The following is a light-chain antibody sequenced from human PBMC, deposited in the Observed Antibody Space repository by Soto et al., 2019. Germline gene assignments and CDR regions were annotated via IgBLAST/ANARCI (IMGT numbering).Light chain of an antibody. J-gene: IGLJ1*01. Sequence: QSGLTQPAPGCRSPRQSITISRTGTNSDVRSYNLVSWFQQHPGKAPKLVIYEVTKRPSGVSDRFSGSKSGNTASLTISGLQAEDEADYYCFSYAGDSVYVFGTGTRSPA. V-gene: IGLV2-23*02. CDR1: NSDVRSYNL. CDR2: EVT. CDR3: FSYAGDSVYV.